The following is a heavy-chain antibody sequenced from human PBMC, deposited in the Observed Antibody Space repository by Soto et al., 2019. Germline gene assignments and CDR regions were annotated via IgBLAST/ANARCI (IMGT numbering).Heavy chain of an antibody. CDR1: GFTFSSSA. D-gene: IGHD3-3*01. Sequence: PGGSLRLSCAASGFTFSSSAMSWVRQAPGKGLEWLSSISRTGGSTYYPGSVKGRFTISRDNSRNTLYLQVDSLRVEDTAMYYCAKETVWSGPPYYFDYWGQGILVTVSS. J-gene: IGHJ4*02. V-gene: IGHV3-23*01. CDR3: AKETVWSGPPYYFDY. CDR2: ISRTGGST.